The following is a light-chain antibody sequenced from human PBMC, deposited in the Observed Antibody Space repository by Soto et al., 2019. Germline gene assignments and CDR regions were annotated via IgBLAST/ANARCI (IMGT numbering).Light chain of an antibody. CDR1: QSVSSSY. V-gene: IGKV3-20*01. CDR2: GAS. CDR3: QQYGSSQT. J-gene: IGKJ1*01. Sequence: EIVLTQYPGTLSLSPGERATLSCRASQSVSSSYLAWYQQKPGQAPRLLIYGASSRATGIPDRFSGSGSGTDFTLTISRLEPEDFAVYYCQQYGSSQTFGQRSKVDIK.